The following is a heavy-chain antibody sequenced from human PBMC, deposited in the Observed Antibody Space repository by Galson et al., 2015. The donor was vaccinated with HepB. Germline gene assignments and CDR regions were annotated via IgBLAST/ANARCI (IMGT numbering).Heavy chain of an antibody. J-gene: IGHJ4*02. D-gene: IGHD3-3*02. V-gene: IGHV3-23*01. CDR2: ISGSGGTT. CDR3: AKEEGHIFGPPDY. Sequence: SLRLSCAASGFTFSGSALSWVRQAPGKGPEWVSVISGSGGTTYYADSVKGRFTISRDNSKNTLYLQMNSLRAEDTAVYYCAKEEGHIFGPPDYWGQGVLVTVSS. CDR1: GFTFSGSA.